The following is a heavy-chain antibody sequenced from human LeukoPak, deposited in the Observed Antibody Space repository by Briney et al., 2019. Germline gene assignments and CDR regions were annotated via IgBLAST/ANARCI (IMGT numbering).Heavy chain of an antibody. CDR1: RYTFTGYY. CDR2: INPNNGDA. CDR3: ARGGLDV. V-gene: IGHV1-2*06. J-gene: IGHJ6*02. Sequence: GASVKVSCKASRYTFTGYYIHWVRQAPGQGLERMGQINPNNGDADYAQKFQGRVAMTWDTSINTAYMELSRLRSDDTAVYYCARGGLDVWGQGTTVTVSS.